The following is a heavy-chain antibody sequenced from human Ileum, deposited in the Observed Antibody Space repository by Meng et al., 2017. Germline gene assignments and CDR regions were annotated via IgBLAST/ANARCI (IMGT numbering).Heavy chain of an antibody. D-gene: IGHD5-24*01. CDR3: ARGSAYNKAGIDP. CDR2: IYHSGIT. CDR1: GYSISSGYY. V-gene: IGHV4-38-2*01. Sequence: SETLSLTCAVSGYSISSGYYWGWIRQPPGKGLEWIGSIYHSGITYYNPSLKSRVSLSVDTSKNQFSLKVTSVTAADTAVYFCARGSAYNKAGIDPWGHGTPVTVSS. J-gene: IGHJ5*02.